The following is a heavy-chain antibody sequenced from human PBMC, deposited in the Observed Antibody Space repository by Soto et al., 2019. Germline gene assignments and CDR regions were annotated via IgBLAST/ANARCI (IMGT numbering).Heavy chain of an antibody. J-gene: IGHJ4*02. CDR3: AKGLRGF. D-gene: IGHD5-12*01. V-gene: IGHV3-23*01. CDR1: GFTFSNYA. CDR2: IGGRGSST. Sequence: PGGSLRLSCAASGFTFSNYAMSWVRQAPGKGLEWGSAIGGRGSSTYYADSVKGRFTISRDNSKNTLYLQMNSLRAEDTAVYYCAKGLRGFWGQGALVTVSS.